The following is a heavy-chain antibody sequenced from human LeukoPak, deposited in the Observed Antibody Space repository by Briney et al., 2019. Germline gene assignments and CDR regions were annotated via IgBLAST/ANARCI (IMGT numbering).Heavy chain of an antibody. CDR1: GFTFSIYA. CDR2: ISGGGGNT. Sequence: GGSLRLSCAASGFTFSIYAMSWVRQAPGKGLEWVSGISGGGGNTKHADSVKGRFTISRDNAKNSLYLQMNSLRAEDTAVYYCARWRMSRDFDYWGQGTLVTVSS. D-gene: IGHD5-24*01. J-gene: IGHJ4*02. CDR3: ARWRMSRDFDY. V-gene: IGHV3-23*01.